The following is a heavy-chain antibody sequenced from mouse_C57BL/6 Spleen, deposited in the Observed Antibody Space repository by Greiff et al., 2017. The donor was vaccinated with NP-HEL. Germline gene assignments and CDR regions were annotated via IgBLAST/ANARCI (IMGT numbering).Heavy chain of an antibody. D-gene: IGHD1-1*01. Sequence: QVHVKQPGAELVRPGSSVKLSCKSSGYTFTSYWMHWVKQRPIQGLEWNGNIDPSDSETHYNQKFKDKATLTVDKSSSTAYMQLSSLTSEDSAVDYCARRGYGSREGFAYWGQGTLVTVSA. V-gene: IGHV1-52*01. CDR2: IDPSDSET. CDR3: ARRGYGSREGFAY. CDR1: GYTFTSYW. J-gene: IGHJ3*01.